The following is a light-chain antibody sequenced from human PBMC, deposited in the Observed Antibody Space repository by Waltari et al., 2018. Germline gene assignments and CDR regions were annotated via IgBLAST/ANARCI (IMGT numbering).Light chain of an antibody. Sequence: DIQMTQSPSTVSASVGDRVTIPCRASQSISSWVAWYQQKPGKAPKLLIYDASSLESGVPSRFSGSGSGTEFTLTISSLQPDDFAAYYCQQYNTYPWTFGQGTKVEIK. CDR2: DAS. V-gene: IGKV1-5*01. CDR1: QSISSW. CDR3: QQYNTYPWT. J-gene: IGKJ1*01.